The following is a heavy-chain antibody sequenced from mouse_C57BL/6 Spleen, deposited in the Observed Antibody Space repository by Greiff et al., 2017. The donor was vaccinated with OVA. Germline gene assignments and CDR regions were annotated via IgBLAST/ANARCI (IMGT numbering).Heavy chain of an antibody. Sequence: EVKLEESGGGLVKPGGSLKLSCAASGFTFSDYGMHWVRQAPEKGLEWVAYISSGSSTIYYADTVKGRFTISRDNAKNTLFLQMTSLRSEDTAMYYCARSGGNYPYYAMDYWGQGTSVTVSS. CDR3: ARSGGNYPYYAMDY. D-gene: IGHD2-1*01. V-gene: IGHV5-17*01. J-gene: IGHJ4*01. CDR1: GFTFSDYG. CDR2: ISSGSSTI.